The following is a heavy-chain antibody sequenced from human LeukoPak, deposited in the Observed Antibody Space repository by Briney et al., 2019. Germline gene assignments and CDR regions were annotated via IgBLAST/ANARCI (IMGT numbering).Heavy chain of an antibody. CDR3: AKGSRSSTSCYISR. V-gene: IGHV3-53*01. D-gene: IGHD2-2*02. J-gene: IGHJ4*02. CDR2: IYSGGST. CDR1: GFTVSSNY. Sequence: GGSLRLSCAASGFTVSSNYMSWVRQAPGKGLEWVSVIYSGGSTYYADSVKGRFTISRDNSKNTLYLQMNSLRAEDTAVYYCAKGSRSSTSCYISRWGQGTLVTVSS.